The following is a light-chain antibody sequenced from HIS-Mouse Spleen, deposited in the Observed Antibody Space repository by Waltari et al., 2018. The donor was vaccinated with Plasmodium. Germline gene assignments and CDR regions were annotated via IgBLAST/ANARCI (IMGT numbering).Light chain of an antibody. J-gene: IGKJ1*01. CDR1: QSISSR. V-gene: IGKV1-5*03. CDR3: QQYNSYSWT. CDR2: KAS. Sequence: DIQMTQSPSTLSASVGDRVTITCRASQSISSRLAWYQQKPGKAPKLLIYKASSLESGVPSRFSSSGSVTEFTLTISSLQPDDFATYYCQQYNSYSWTFGQGTKVEIK.